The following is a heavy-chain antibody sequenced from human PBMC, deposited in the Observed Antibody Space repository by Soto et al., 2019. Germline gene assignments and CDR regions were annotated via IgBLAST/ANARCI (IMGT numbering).Heavy chain of an antibody. D-gene: IGHD6-13*01. CDR3: AKDPAYSSPTVFDY. Sequence: EVQLLESGGGLVQPGGSLRLSCAASGFTFSNYAMNWVRQAPGKGLEWVSGISDSGGSTYYADSVKGRFTISRDNSKNTLYLQMNSLRAEDTAVYYFAKDPAYSSPTVFDYWGQGSLVTVSS. V-gene: IGHV3-23*01. J-gene: IGHJ4*02. CDR2: ISDSGGST. CDR1: GFTFSNYA.